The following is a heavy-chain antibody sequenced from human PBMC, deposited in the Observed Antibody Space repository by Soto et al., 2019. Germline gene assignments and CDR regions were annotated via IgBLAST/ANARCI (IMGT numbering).Heavy chain of an antibody. CDR1: GYSFTSYW. Sequence: PGESLKISCKGSGYSFTSYWIGWVRQMPGKGLEWMGIIYPGDSDTRYSPSFQGQVTISADKSISTAYLQWSSLKASDTAMYYCARASDYYDSSGSPFDAFDIWGQGTMVTVS. D-gene: IGHD3-22*01. J-gene: IGHJ3*02. V-gene: IGHV5-51*01. CDR3: ARASDYYDSSGSPFDAFDI. CDR2: IYPGDSDT.